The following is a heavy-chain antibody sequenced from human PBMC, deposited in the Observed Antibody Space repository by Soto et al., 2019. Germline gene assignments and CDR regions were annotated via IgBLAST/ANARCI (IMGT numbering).Heavy chain of an antibody. CDR3: AKDYSSSGFDY. CDR1: GYTFSSYG. V-gene: IGHV3-30*18. CDR2: ISYDGSNK. D-gene: IGHD6-6*01. J-gene: IGHJ4*02. Sequence: GGSLRLSCAASGYTFSSYGMHWVRQAPGKGLEWVAVISYDGSNKYYADSVKGRSTISRDNSKNTLYLQMNSLRAEDTAVYYCAKDYSSSGFDYWGQGTLVTVSS.